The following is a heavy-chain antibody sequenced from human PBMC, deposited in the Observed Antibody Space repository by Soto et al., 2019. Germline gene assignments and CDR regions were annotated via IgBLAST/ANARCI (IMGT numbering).Heavy chain of an antibody. CDR3: AREGLGYSYGSYYFDY. J-gene: IGHJ4*02. D-gene: IGHD5-18*01. V-gene: IGHV3-7*01. Sequence: GSLRLSCAASGFTFSSYWMSWVRQAPGKGLEWVANIKQDGSEKYYVDSVKGRFTISRDNAKNSLYLQMNSLRAEDTAVYYCAREGLGYSYGSYYFDYWGQGTQVTVSS. CDR2: IKQDGSEK. CDR1: GFTFSSYW.